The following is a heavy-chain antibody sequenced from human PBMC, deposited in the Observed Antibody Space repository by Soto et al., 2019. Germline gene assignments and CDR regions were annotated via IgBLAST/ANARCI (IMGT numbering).Heavy chain of an antibody. CDR3: ARDNSDIVLMVYATHFDY. CDR1: AFTFSSYA. Sequence: GGSLRLSCAASAFTFSSYAMSWVRQAPGKWLEWVSAISGSGGSTYYADSVRGRFTISRDNSKNSLYLQMNSLRAEDTAVYYFARDNSDIVLMVYATHFDYWGQGTLVTVSS. D-gene: IGHD2-8*01. CDR2: ISGSGGST. V-gene: IGHV3-23*01. J-gene: IGHJ4*02.